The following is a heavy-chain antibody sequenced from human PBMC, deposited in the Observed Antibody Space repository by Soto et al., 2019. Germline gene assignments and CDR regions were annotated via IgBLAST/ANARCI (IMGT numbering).Heavy chain of an antibody. V-gene: IGHV5-51*01. CDR2: IYPGDSDT. D-gene: IGHD6-19*01. Sequence: GESLKISCQGSGYSFTSYWIGWVRQMPGKGLEWMGIIYPGDSDTRYSPSFQGQVTISADKSISTAYLQWSSLKASDTAMYYCARHIAVAGYYYYGMDVWGQGTTVTVSS. J-gene: IGHJ6*02. CDR1: GYSFTSYW. CDR3: ARHIAVAGYYYYGMDV.